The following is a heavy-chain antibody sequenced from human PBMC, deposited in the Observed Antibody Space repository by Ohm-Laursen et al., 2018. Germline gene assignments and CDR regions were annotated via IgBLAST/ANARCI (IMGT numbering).Heavy chain of an antibody. Sequence: SLRLSCTASGFTVSSNYMSWVRQAPGKGLEWVSVIYSGGSTYYADSVKGRFTISRDNSKNTLYLQMNSLRSEDTAVYYCAKDRQQWLLYYFDYWGQGTLVTVSS. J-gene: IGHJ4*02. V-gene: IGHV3-53*05. CDR3: AKDRQQWLLYYFDY. CDR2: IYSGGST. D-gene: IGHD6-19*01. CDR1: GFTVSSNY.